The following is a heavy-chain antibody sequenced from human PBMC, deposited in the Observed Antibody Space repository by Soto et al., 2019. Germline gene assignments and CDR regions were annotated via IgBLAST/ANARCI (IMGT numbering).Heavy chain of an antibody. V-gene: IGHV3-23*01. CDR2: ISGSGGST. CDR3: AKFAAMAPFDY. Sequence: GGSLRLSCAASGFTFSNYAMNWVRQAPGKGLEWVSVISGSGGSTYYADSVKGRFTISRDNSKNTLYLQMNSLRAEDTAVYYCAKFAAMAPFDYWGQGTLVTVSS. CDR1: GFTFSNYA. D-gene: IGHD5-18*01. J-gene: IGHJ4*02.